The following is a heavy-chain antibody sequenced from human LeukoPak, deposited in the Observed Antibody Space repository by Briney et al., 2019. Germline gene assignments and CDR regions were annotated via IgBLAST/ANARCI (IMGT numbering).Heavy chain of an antibody. CDR1: GFTFSSYE. D-gene: IGHD2-21*01. V-gene: IGHV3-48*03. Sequence: GGSLRLSCAASGFTFSSYEFNWVRQAPGKGLEWVSYIGVGGTSIYYADSVRGRFTTSRDNAQNSLYLEMNSLRAEDTAVYDCARETAHCGGDCFDYWGQGTLVTVSP. CDR2: IGVGGTSI. CDR3: ARETAHCGGDCFDY. J-gene: IGHJ4*02.